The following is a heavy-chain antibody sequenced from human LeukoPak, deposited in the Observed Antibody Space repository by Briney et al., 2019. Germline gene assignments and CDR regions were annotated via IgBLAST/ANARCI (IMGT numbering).Heavy chain of an antibody. CDR2: MNEYSTTI. CDR3: ARGGVNPVDH. Sequence: GGSLRLSCAASGFPFNSFWMHWVRQAPGKGLVWVSNMNEYSTTIRYADSVKGRFTISRDNAKSILYLQMNNLRAEDTAMYFCARGGVNPVDHWGQGTLVTVSS. V-gene: IGHV3-74*01. D-gene: IGHD1-14*01. J-gene: IGHJ4*02. CDR1: GFPFNSFW.